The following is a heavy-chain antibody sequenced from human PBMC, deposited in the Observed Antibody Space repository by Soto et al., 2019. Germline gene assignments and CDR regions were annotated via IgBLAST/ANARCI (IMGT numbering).Heavy chain of an antibody. J-gene: IGHJ6*02. D-gene: IGHD3-3*01. V-gene: IGHV3-30*18. Sequence: QVQLVESGGGVVQPGRSLRLSCAASGFTFSSYGMYWVRQAPGKGLEWVAVISYDGSNKYYADSVKGRFTISRDNSKNTLYLQMNSLRAEDTAVYYCAKELREWATAYYYGMDVWGQGTTVTVSS. CDR1: GFTFSSYG. CDR2: ISYDGSNK. CDR3: AKELREWATAYYYGMDV.